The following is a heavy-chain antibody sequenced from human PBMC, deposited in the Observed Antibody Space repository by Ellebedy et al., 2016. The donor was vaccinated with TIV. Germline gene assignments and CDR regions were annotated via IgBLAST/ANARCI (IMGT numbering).Heavy chain of an antibody. J-gene: IGHJ5*02. Sequence: PGGSLRLSCAASGFSFRSYWMSWVRQAPGKGLEWVANIYQDGSDQYYADSVKGRSTISRDNANKSLFLQMNSLRVDDTAVYYCARRGSYGDYAVQVNSWFDTWGQGTLVSVSS. CDR3: ARRGSYGDYAVQVNSWFDT. D-gene: IGHD4-17*01. V-gene: IGHV3-7*01. CDR1: GFSFRSYW. CDR2: IYQDGSDQ.